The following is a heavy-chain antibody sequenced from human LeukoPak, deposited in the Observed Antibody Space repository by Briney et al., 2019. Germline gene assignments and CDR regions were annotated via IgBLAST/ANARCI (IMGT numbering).Heavy chain of an antibody. Sequence: GGSLRLSCAASGFTFSGSAMHWVRQASGNGLEWVGRIRSKADSYATAYAASVKGRFTISRDDSKNTAYLQMNSLKTEDTAVYYCARHVYDSGGFYSGMDVWGQGTTVTVSS. CDR1: GFTFSGSA. V-gene: IGHV3-73*01. J-gene: IGHJ6*02. D-gene: IGHD3-22*01. CDR3: ARHVYDSGGFYSGMDV. CDR2: IRSKADSYAT.